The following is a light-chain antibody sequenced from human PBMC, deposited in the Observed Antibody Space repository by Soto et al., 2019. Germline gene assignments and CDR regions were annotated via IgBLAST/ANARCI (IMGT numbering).Light chain of an antibody. Sequence: QAVVTQPPSVSGAPGQRVTISCTGSSSNIGAGYDVHWYQQLPGRAPKLLIYGNTNRPSGVPDRLSVSKSGTSASLAITGLQAEDEADYYCLSFDSSLSVVFGGGTKLTVL. J-gene: IGLJ2*01. CDR2: GNT. CDR3: LSFDSSLSVV. V-gene: IGLV1-40*01. CDR1: SSNIGAGYD.